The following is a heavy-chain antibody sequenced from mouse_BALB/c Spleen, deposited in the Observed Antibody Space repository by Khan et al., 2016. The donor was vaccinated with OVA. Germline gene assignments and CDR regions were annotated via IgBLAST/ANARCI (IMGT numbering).Heavy chain of an antibody. J-gene: IGHJ2*01. Sequence: EVQLQESGPGLVKPSQSLSLTCTVTGYSITSDYAWNWIRQFPGNKLEWMGYISYSGNTKYNPSLKSRISITRETSKNQFFLQVNFVAIEDTATYCGARIQGGDFDYWGQGTTLTGSS. CDR1: GYSITSDYA. CDR2: ISYSGNT. V-gene: IGHV3-2*02. D-gene: IGHD3-2*02. CDR3: ARIQGGDFDY.